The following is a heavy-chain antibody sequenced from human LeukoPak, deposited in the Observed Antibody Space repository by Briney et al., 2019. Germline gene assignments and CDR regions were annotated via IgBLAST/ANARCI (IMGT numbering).Heavy chain of an antibody. D-gene: IGHD2-2*01. CDR2: INHSGST. Sequence: SETLSLTCAVNGGSFSGYYWSWIRQPPGKGLEWIGEINHSGSTNYNPSLKSRVTISVDTSKNQFSLKLSSVTAADTAVYYCARGYCSSTSCRNWFDPWGQGTLVTVSS. V-gene: IGHV4-34*01. CDR1: GGSFSGYY. CDR3: ARGYCSSTSCRNWFDP. J-gene: IGHJ5*02.